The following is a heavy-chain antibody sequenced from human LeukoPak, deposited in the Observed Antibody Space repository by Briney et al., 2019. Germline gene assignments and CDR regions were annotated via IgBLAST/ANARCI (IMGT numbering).Heavy chain of an antibody. CDR2: IYSGGST. Sequence: GGPLRLFCGVCGFLVSSKHVSWLRGARGEGVVGVSAIYSGGSTCYADSGEGRFTITRDNSKNTLYLQMNSLRAEDTAVYYCARDKGSFGMDFWGKGTTVTVSS. J-gene: IGHJ6*04. CDR3: ARDKGSFGMDF. CDR1: GFLVSSKH. V-gene: IGHV3-53*01.